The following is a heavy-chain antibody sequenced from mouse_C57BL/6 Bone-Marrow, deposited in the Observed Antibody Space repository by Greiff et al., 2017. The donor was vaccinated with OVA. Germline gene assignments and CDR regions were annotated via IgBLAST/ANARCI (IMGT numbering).Heavy chain of an antibody. CDR2: IYPGSGNT. CDR1: GYTFTDYY. J-gene: IGHJ4*01. Sequence: VKVVESGAELVRPGASVKLSCKASGYTFTDYYINWVKQRPGQGLEWIARIYPGSGNTYYNEKFKGKATLTAEKSSSTAYMQLSSLTSEDSAVYFCAGYYGSLWGQGTSVTVSS. D-gene: IGHD1-1*01. CDR3: AGYYGSL. V-gene: IGHV1-76*01.